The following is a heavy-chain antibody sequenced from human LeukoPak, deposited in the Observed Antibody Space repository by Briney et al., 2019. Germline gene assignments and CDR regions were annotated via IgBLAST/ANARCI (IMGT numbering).Heavy chain of an antibody. Sequence: SETPSLTCTVSGGSISSYYWSWIRQPPGKGLEWIGYIYYSGSTNYNPSLKSRVTISVDTSKNQFSLKLSSVTAADTAVYYCARGPEYYYDSSGYYQHWGQGTLVTVSS. V-gene: IGHV4-59*01. CDR2: IYYSGST. CDR1: GGSISSYY. D-gene: IGHD3-22*01. CDR3: ARGPEYYYDSSGYYQH. J-gene: IGHJ1*01.